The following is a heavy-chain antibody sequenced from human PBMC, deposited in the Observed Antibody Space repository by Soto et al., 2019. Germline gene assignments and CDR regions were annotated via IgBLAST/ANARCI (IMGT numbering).Heavy chain of an antibody. D-gene: IGHD5-12*01. V-gene: IGHV1-69*02. J-gene: IGHJ4*02. CDR3: ARAAEMATIFY. CDR2: IIPILGIA. Sequence: ASVKVSCKASVGTFSSYTISWVRQAPGQGLEWMGRIIPILGIANYAQKFQGRVTITADKSTSTAYMELSSLRSEDTAVYYCARAAEMATIFYWGQGTLVTVSS. CDR1: VGTFSSYT.